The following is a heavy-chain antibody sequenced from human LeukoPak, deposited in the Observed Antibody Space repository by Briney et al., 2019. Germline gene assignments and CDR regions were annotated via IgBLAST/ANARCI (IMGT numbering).Heavy chain of an antibody. D-gene: IGHD1-1*01. CDR1: GFTFTNHA. CDR2: ISGSTVAT. J-gene: IGHJ4*02. CDR3: AKDSQDWNHHYFDT. Sequence: GGSLRLSWAAPGFTFTNHAMNWVRQAPGKGLEWVSGISGSTVATYYADSVKGRFTISRDNSKNTLYLQMNSLRAEDTAVYYCAKDSQDWNHHYFDTWGQGTLVTVSS. V-gene: IGHV3-23*01.